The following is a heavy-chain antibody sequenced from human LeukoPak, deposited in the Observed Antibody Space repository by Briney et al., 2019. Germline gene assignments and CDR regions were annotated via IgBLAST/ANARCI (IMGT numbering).Heavy chain of an antibody. CDR3: ARPQYGSGEKNWFDT. CDR2: SNHSGYT. CDR1: GVSFDSYY. Sequence: SETLSLTCTVSGVSFDSYYWSWIRQTPGKGLEWIGESNHSGYTNDNPSLKSRITISVDTSKNQFSLKLSSVTAADTDVYYCARPQYGSGEKNWFDTWGQGTLVTVSS. D-gene: IGHD3-10*01. J-gene: IGHJ5*02. V-gene: IGHV4-59*08.